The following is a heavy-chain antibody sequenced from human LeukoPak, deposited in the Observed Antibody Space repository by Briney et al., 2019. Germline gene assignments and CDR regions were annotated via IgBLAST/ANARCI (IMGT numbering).Heavy chain of an antibody. V-gene: IGHV3-7*03. D-gene: IGHD2-2*01. Sequence: RGSLRLSCAASGFTFSNYWMSWVRQAPGKGLAWVANIKTDGSEINYMDSVKGRFIIARDNAKNSLYLQMNSLRAEDTAIYYCASQTSAKGFDFWGQGTLVTVSS. CDR2: IKTDGSEI. J-gene: IGHJ4*02. CDR1: GFTFSNYW. CDR3: ASQTSAKGFDF.